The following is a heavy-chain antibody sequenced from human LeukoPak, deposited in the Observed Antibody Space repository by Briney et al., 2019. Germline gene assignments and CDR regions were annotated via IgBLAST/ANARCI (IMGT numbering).Heavy chain of an antibody. CDR3: ARIHSNYPFDI. V-gene: IGHV3-21*01. J-gene: IGHJ3*02. CDR2: ISSSIIYI. Sequence: VSSISSSIIYISYADSVKGRFTISRDNAKNSLYLQMNSLRAEDTAVYYCARIHSNYPFDIWGQGTMVTVSS. D-gene: IGHD4-11*01.